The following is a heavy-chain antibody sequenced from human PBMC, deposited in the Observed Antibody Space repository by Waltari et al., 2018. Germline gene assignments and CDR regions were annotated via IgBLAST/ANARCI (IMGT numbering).Heavy chain of an antibody. CDR3: ARGTKYCTNGVCYHYYYMDV. CDR2: ILPMFGTA. CDR1: GGTFSNYA. V-gene: IGHV1-69*13. Sequence: QVQLVQSGAEVKKPGSSVKVSCKASGGTFSNYALTWVRQAPGPGLEWMGRILPMFGTANYAQNFQGIVTITADKSTSTGYMELSSLTSEDTAIYYCARGTKYCTNGVCYHYYYMDVWGKGTTVTISS. J-gene: IGHJ6*03. D-gene: IGHD2-8*01.